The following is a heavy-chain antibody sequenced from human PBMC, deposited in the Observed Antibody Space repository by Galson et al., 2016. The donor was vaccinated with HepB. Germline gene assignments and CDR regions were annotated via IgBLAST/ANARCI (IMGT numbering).Heavy chain of an antibody. D-gene: IGHD3-10*01. CDR2: IKPDGGVQ. Sequence: SLRLSCAASGFTSSNHWISWVRQAPGKGLEWVANIKPDGGVQYYVDSVRGRFTISRDIAKNAVYLQMNSLRVEEAAGYYCAREIAGSYFDWGQGTLVTVSS. CDR1: GFTSSNHW. V-gene: IGHV3-7*01. J-gene: IGHJ4*02. CDR3: AREIAGSYFD.